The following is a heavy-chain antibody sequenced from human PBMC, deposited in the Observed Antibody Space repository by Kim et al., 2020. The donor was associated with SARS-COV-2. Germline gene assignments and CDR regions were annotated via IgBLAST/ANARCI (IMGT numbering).Heavy chain of an antibody. CDR1: GYTFSTYA. D-gene: IGHD1-1*01. CDR3: ARDHGGGNVGY. J-gene: IGHJ4*02. CDR2: INTKTGNP. Sequence: ASVKVSCKASGYTFSTYAINWVRQAPGQGLEYMGWINTKTGNPTYAPAFTGRYVFSLDTSVTTAYLQISSLTAEDTAVYYCARDHGGGNVGYWGQGTLVT. V-gene: IGHV7-4-1*02.